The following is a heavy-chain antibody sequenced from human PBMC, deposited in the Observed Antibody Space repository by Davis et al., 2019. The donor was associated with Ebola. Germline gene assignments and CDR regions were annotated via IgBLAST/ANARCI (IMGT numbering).Heavy chain of an antibody. CDR3: ASLRRTITGMDDAFDI. Sequence: KVSCKASGYTFSNYGISWVRQMPGKGLEWMGIIYPGDSDTRYSPSFRGQVTISADKSIKTAFLQWSSLKASDTAMYYCASLRRTITGMDDAFDIWGQGTMVTVSS. J-gene: IGHJ3*02. CDR1: GYTFSNYG. D-gene: IGHD1-20*01. V-gene: IGHV5-51*01. CDR2: IYPGDSDT.